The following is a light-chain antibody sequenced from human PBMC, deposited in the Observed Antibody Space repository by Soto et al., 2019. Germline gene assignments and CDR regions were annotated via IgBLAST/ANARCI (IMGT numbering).Light chain of an antibody. CDR3: LTWDSSLRAGV. CDR1: TSNIGNNY. Sequence: QSVLTQPPSVSAAPRQKVTISCSGSTSNIGNNYVSWYQQVPGTAPKLLIYDTNKRPSGIPDRFSGSKSGTSATLGITGLQTGDEADYYCLTWDSSLRAGVFGGGTKLTVL. V-gene: IGLV1-51*01. CDR2: DTN. J-gene: IGLJ2*01.